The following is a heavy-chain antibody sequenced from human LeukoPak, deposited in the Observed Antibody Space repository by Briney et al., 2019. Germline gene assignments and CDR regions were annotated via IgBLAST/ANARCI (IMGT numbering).Heavy chain of an antibody. V-gene: IGHV3-21*01. Sequence: GGSLRLSCAASGFTFSSYSMNWVRQAPGKGLEWVSSISSSSSYIYYADSVKGRFTISRDNAKNSLYLQMNSLRAEDTAVYYCARDSYYYDSSGYSTSFDYWGQGTLVTVSS. CDR1: GFTFSSYS. J-gene: IGHJ4*02. CDR3: ARDSYYYDSSGYSTSFDY. D-gene: IGHD3-22*01. CDR2: ISSSSSYI.